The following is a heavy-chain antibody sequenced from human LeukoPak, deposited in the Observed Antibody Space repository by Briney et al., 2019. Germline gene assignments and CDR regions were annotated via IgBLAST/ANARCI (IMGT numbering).Heavy chain of an antibody. D-gene: IGHD3-9*01. CDR3: AKDWYFDILTGYPYFDH. CDR1: GFSFNNYA. V-gene: IGHV3-30*04. J-gene: IGHJ4*02. CDR2: ISYDGSNK. Sequence: PGKSLRLSCAASGFSFNNYAMYWVRQAPGKGLEWVAVISYDGSNKYYADSVKGRFTISRDNSKNTLYLQMNSLRAEDTAVYYCAKDWYFDILTGYPYFDHWGQGALVTVSS.